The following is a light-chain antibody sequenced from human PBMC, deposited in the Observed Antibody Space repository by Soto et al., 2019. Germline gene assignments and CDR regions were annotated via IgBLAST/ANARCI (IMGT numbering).Light chain of an antibody. CDR1: QGISSY. CDR2: AAS. Sequence: DIQLTQSPSFLSASVGDRVTITCRASQGISSYLAWYQQKPGKAPKLLIYAASTLQTGVPSRFSGSGSGTALTLTISSLQPEDFATYYCQQLNSYPLTFGPGTKVDIK. CDR3: QQLNSYPLT. J-gene: IGKJ3*01. V-gene: IGKV1-9*01.